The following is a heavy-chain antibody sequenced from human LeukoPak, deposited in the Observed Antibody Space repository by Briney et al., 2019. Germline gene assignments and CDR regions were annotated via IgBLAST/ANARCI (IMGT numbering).Heavy chain of an antibody. J-gene: IGHJ4*02. CDR3: ARAAYSSPPDF. Sequence: GGSLRLSCAASGFTFSNYWMLWVRQAPGKGLVWVSRTERDGSSTRYADPVKGRFLMSRDNAKNTLDLQMNSLRAEDTAVYYCARAAYSSPPDFWGQGALVTVSS. CDR2: TERDGSST. V-gene: IGHV3-74*01. D-gene: IGHD6-13*01. CDR1: GFTFSNYW.